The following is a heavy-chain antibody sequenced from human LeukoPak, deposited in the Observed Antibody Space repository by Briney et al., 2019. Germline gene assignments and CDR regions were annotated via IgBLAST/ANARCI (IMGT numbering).Heavy chain of an antibody. Sequence: PSETLSLTCTVSGGSISSGGYYWSWIRQHPGKGLEWIGYIYYSGSTYYNPSLKSRVTISVDTSKNQFSLKLSSVTAADTAVYYCAKVPLYYYDSSGYYQSPGLSTVKEEKDAFDIWGQGKMVTVSS. V-gene: IGHV4-31*03. CDR1: GGSISSGGYY. J-gene: IGHJ3*02. CDR2: IYYSGST. D-gene: IGHD3-22*01. CDR3: AKVPLYYYDSSGYYQSPGLSTVKEEKDAFDI.